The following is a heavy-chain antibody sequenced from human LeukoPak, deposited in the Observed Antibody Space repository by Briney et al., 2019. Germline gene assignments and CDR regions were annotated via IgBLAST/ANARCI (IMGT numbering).Heavy chain of an antibody. D-gene: IGHD3-22*01. CDR3: AKDYDSSGWAAFDI. J-gene: IGHJ3*02. CDR2: ISYDGSNK. Sequence: PGGSLRLSCAASGFTFNSFGMHWVRQAPGKGLEGVAVISYDGSNKYFADSVKGRVTISRDNSKNTLYLQMNSLRAEDTAVYYCAKDYDSSGWAAFDIWGQGTMVTVSS. CDR1: GFTFNSFG. V-gene: IGHV3-30*18.